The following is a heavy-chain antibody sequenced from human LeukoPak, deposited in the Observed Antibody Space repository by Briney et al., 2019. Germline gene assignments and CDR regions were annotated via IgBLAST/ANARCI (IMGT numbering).Heavy chain of an antibody. V-gene: IGHV4-30-4*07. Sequence: SETLSLTCAVSGRSISSGGYWWAWIRQPRGRGLECIEHIYYSGTTYYNPSVKSRVTISLDTAKNQFSLRLTSVTAADTAVYYCARGSSSWLDYYIDVWAKGTTVTVSS. D-gene: IGHD6-13*01. CDR1: GRSISSGGYW. CDR2: IYYSGTT. CDR3: ARGSSSWLDYYIDV. J-gene: IGHJ6*03.